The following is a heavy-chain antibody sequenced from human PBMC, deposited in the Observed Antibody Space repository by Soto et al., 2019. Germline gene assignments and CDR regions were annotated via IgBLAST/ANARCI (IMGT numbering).Heavy chain of an antibody. CDR1: GFTFRNYD. CDR3: ARTDRDFYGLDV. V-gene: IGHV3-13*05. J-gene: IGHJ6*02. CDR2: ISAAGDP. Sequence: EVQLVESGGGLVQPGGSLRLSCEASGFTFRNYDMHWVRQGTGKGLEWVSGISAAGDPDYADSVEGRFTISRENAQTSFFLQMNSLRVGETAVYYCARTDRDFYGLDVWGQGTTVIVSS.